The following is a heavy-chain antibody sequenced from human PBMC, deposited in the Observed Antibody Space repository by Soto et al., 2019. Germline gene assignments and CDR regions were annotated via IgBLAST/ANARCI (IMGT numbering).Heavy chain of an antibody. CDR2: IWYDGNSK. V-gene: IGHV3-33*01. CDR3: ARDSSSGEGFDF. D-gene: IGHD7-27*01. J-gene: IGHJ4*02. Sequence: QVQLEESGGGVVQPGRSLRLSCAASGFTFSSYGMHWVRQAPGKGLEWMAVIWYDGNSKDYGDSVRGRFTVSRDNSKNTLYLQMDSLRAEDTAVYYCARDSSSGEGFDFWGQGTLVTVSS. CDR1: GFTFSSYG.